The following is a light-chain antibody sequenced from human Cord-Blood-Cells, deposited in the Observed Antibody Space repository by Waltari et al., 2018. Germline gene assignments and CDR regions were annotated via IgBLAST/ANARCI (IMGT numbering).Light chain of an antibody. CDR1: QSVSSY. CDR2: DAS. Sequence: EIVLTQSPATLSLSPGERATLSCRASQSVSSYLAWYQQQPGQAPRLRIYDASNTATGIPARCSGSGSGTDFTLTISSLEPEDLAVYYCQQRSNWLYSFGQGTKLEIK. J-gene: IGKJ2*03. V-gene: IGKV3-11*01. CDR3: QQRSNWLYS.